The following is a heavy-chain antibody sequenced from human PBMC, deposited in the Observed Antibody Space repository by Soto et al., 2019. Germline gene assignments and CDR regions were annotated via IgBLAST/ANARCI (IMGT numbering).Heavy chain of an antibody. D-gene: IGHD6-13*01. CDR1: GYXFTSYW. CDR3: ARHGYSSSWYLTDY. J-gene: IGHJ4*02. Sequence: PXEXLKSSCKSSGYXFTSYWLVWVRHMPGKGLEWMGIIYPGYSDTRYSPSFQGQVTISADKSISTAYLQWSSLKASDTAMYYCARHGYSSSWYLTDYWGQGTLGTVSS. V-gene: IGHV5-51*01. CDR2: IYPGYSDT.